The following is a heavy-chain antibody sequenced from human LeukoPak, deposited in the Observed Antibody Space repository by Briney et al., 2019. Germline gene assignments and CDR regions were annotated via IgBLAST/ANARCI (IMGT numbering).Heavy chain of an antibody. Sequence: SETLSLTCAVYGGSFSGYYWSWICQPPGKGLEWIGEINHSGSTSYNPSLKSRVTISVDTSKNQFSLKLSSVTAADTAVYYCARGSIAAAGNYGYWGQGTLVTVSS. D-gene: IGHD6-13*01. CDR1: GGSFSGYY. CDR3: ARGSIAAAGNYGY. V-gene: IGHV4-34*01. CDR2: INHSGST. J-gene: IGHJ4*02.